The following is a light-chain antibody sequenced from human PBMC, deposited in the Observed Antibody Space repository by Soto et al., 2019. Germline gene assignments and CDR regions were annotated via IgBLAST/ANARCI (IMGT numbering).Light chain of an antibody. CDR2: EVT. J-gene: IGLJ3*02. CDR1: SSDVGAYNY. V-gene: IGLV2-14*01. CDR3: SSYTSSNSCV. Sequence: QSVLTQPASVSGSPGQSITLSCTGTSSDVGAYNYVSWYQQHPGKAPKLMIYEVTNRPSGVSTRFSGSKSGNTASLTISGLQAEDEAAYYCSSYTSSNSCVFGGGTKLTVL.